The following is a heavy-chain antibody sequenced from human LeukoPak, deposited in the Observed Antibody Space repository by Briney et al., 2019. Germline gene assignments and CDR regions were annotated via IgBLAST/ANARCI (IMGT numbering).Heavy chain of an antibody. CDR2: IFPGDSET. CDR1: GYRFGSYR. D-gene: IGHD2-21*01. CDR3: ARRGVWGSVVGSTWHYFDF. J-gene: IGHJ4*02. Sequence: GESLKISRKVSGYRFGSYRVAWVRQRPGRGLELMGIIFPGDSETTYSPSFQGQVTMSVDKSIDTAYLQFNTLEASDTAMYYCARRGVWGSVVGSTWHYFDFWGQGTLVTVSS. V-gene: IGHV5-51*01.